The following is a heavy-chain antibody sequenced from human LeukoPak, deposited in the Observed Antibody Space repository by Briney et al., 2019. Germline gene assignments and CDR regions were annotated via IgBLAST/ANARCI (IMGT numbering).Heavy chain of an antibody. D-gene: IGHD3-3*01. J-gene: IGHJ6*03. CDR3: ASGREWDYMDV. V-gene: IGHV1-69*05. CDR2: IIPIFGTA. Sequence: VASVKVSXKASGGTFSSYAISWVRQAPGQGLEWVGRIIPIFGTANYAQKFQGRVTITTDESTSTAYMELSSLRSEDTAVYYCASGREWDYMDVWGKGTTVTVSS. CDR1: GGTFSSYA.